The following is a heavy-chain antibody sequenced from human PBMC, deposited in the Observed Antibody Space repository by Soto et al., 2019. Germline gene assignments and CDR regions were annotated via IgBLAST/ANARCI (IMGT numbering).Heavy chain of an antibody. J-gene: IGHJ6*02. CDR2: ISAYNGNT. CDR3: ARVARYCSGGSCYSGFGYYYGMDV. CDR1: GYTFTSYG. D-gene: IGHD2-15*01. V-gene: IGHV1-18*01. Sequence: ASVKVSFKASGYTFTSYGISWVRQAPGQGLEWMGWISAYNGNTNYAQKLQGRVTMTTDTSTSTAYMELRSLRSDDTAVYYCARVARYCSGGSCYSGFGYYYGMDVWGQGTTVTV.